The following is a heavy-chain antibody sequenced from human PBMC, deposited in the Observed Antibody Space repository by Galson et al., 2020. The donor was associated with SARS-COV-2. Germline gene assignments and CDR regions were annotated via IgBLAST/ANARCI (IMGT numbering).Heavy chain of an antibody. V-gene: IGHV4-61*01. J-gene: IGHJ4*02. CDR1: GVSVSSDNYF. CDR3: AGDQGYGSGTYYTEF. D-gene: IGHD3-10*01. CDR2: IYYNGRT. Sequence: SETLSLTCTVSGVSVSSDNYFWSWIRQPPGKGLEWTGYIYYNGRTNYNPSLKSRVTISVDTSKRQFSLKLTSVTAAGTAVYYCAGDQGYGSGTYYTEFWGQGTLVTVSS.